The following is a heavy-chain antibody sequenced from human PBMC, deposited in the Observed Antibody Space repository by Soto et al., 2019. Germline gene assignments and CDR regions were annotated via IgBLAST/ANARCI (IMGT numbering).Heavy chain of an antibody. CDR2: INPNSGGT. V-gene: IGHV1-2*04. Sequence: GASVKVSCKASGYTFTDYYIHWVRQAPGQGLEWMGWINPNSGGTNYAQKFQGWVTMTRDTSISTAYMELSRLTSDDTAVYYCARDPVGGLGASKVWGQGTMVTVSS. CDR1: GYTFTDYY. J-gene: IGHJ3*01. D-gene: IGHD3-10*01. CDR3: ARDPVGGLGASKV.